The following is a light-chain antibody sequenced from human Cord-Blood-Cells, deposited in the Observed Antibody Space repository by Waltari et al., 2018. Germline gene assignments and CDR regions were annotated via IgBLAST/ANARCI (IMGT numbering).Light chain of an antibody. CDR3: CSYAGSSTWV. CDR2: EGS. V-gene: IGLV2-23*01. CDR1: SSDVGSYNL. J-gene: IGLJ3*02. Sequence: QSALTQPASVSASPGQSITISCTGTSSDVGSYNLVSWYQQHPGKAPNLMIYEGSKRTSGVSNRFSGSKSGNTASLTISGLQAEDEADYYCCSYAGSSTWVFGGGTKLTVL.